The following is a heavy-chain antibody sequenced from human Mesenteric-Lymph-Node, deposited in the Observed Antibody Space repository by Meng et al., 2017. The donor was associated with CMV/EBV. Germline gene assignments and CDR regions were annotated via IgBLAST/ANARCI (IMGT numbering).Heavy chain of an antibody. J-gene: IGHJ4*02. Sequence: GGSLRLSCAASGFTFSSYEMNWVRQAPGKGLEWVSYISSSGSMMYYADSVKGRFTISRDNAKNSLYLQMDSLRAEDTAVYYCARERGGYCSSTSCQKTFDYWGQGTLVTVSS. CDR2: ISSSGSMM. CDR1: GFTFSSYE. V-gene: IGHV3-48*03. D-gene: IGHD2-2*01. CDR3: ARERGGYCSSTSCQKTFDY.